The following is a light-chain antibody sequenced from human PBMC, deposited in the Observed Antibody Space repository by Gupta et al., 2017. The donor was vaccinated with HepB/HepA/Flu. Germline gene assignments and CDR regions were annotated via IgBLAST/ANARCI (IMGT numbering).Light chain of an antibody. CDR2: DVR. V-gene: IGLV2-11*01. CDR1: SSDVGRNNY. Sequence: QSALTQPRSVSGSPGQSVTISCTGTSSDVGRNNYVSWDQQHPGKAHNLMIYDVRSRTAGVPGRFSGSKAGNTASLTISGHKKEEEADYYDCADAGSDNWVFGGGTKLTVL. CDR3: CADAGSDNWV. J-gene: IGLJ3*02.